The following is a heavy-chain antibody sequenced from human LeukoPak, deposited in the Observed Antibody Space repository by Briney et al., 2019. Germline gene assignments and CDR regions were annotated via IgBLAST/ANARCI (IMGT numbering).Heavy chain of an antibody. V-gene: IGHV1-69*04. Sequence: ASVKVSCKASGDTFISYASSWVRQAPGQGREWMGRIIPIFGIANYAQKFQGRVTITADKSTSTAYMELSSLRSEDTAVYYCARAGDDSSGYYYYDYWGQGTLVTVSS. CDR1: GDTFISYA. D-gene: IGHD3-22*01. CDR3: ARAGDDSSGYYYYDY. CDR2: IIPIFGIA. J-gene: IGHJ4*02.